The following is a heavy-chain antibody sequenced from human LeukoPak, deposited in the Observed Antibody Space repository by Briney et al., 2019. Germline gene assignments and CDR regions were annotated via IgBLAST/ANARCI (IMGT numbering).Heavy chain of an antibody. CDR1: GGSLSSYD. Sequence: SETLSLTCTVSGGSLSSYDWTWIRQPPGKGLEGLGYIYYRGSTNYTPSVKGRVTISVDTSKKQFSLNLSCLSAADTAVYYCARGGTAVVTPYAFDIWGQGTMVTVSS. CDR3: ARGGTAVVTPYAFDI. D-gene: IGHD4-23*01. J-gene: IGHJ3*02. V-gene: IGHV4-59*01. CDR2: IYYRGST.